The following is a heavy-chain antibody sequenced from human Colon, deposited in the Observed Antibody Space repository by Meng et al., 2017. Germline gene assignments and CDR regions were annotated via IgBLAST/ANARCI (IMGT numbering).Heavy chain of an antibody. V-gene: IGHV4-4*02. Sequence: GSLRLSCAVSGGSISSSNWWSWVRQPPGKGLEWIGEIYHSGSTNYNPSLKSRVTISVDKSKNQFSLKLSSVTAADTAVYYCARGRLNYYGSGSYFDYWGHGTLVTVSS. CDR2: IYHSGST. CDR1: GGSISSSNW. J-gene: IGHJ4*01. D-gene: IGHD3-10*01. CDR3: ARGRLNYYGSGSYFDY.